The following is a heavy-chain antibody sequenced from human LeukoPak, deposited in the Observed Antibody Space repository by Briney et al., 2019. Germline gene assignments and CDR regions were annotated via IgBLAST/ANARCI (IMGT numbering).Heavy chain of an antibody. J-gene: IGHJ6*02. V-gene: IGHV1-2*06. CDR2: INPNSGGT. CDR3: ARGDPDIVVVPAATGYRYYYGMDV. CDR1: GYTFTGYY. Sequence: GASVKVSCKASGYTFTGYYMHWVRQAPGQGLEWMGRINPNSGGTNYAQKFQGRVTMTRDTSISTAYMELSSLRSEDTAVYYCARGDPDIVVVPAATGYRYYYGMDVWGQGTTVTVSS. D-gene: IGHD2-2*01.